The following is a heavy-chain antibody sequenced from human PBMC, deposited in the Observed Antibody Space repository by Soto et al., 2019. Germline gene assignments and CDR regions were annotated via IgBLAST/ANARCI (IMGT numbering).Heavy chain of an antibody. V-gene: IGHV3-30*18. D-gene: IGHD6-25*01. J-gene: IGHJ4*02. CDR2: ISYDERNK. CDR1: GFTFRSYG. Sequence: QVQLVESGGGVVQPGRSLRLSCAASGFTFRSYGMHWVRQAPGKGLEWVAAISYDERNKFYTDSVKGRFTISRENSKNTLYMQTSSLKPEDTAGDYCAEYEGGSRPLDHWSQGRLGTVSS. CDR3: AEYEGGSRPLDH.